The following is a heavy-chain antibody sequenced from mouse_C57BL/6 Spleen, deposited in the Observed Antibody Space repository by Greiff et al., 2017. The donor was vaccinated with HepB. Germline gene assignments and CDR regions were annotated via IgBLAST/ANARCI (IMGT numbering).Heavy chain of an antibody. CDR2: INYDGSST. CDR3: ARDGYYYAMDY. Sequence: EVMLVESEGGLVQPGSSMKLSCTASGFTFSDYYMAWVRQVPEKGLEWVANINYDGSSTYYLDSLKSRFIISRDNAKNILYLQISSLKSDDTATYYCARDGYYYAMDYWGQGTSVTVSS. CDR1: GFTFSDYY. V-gene: IGHV5-16*01. J-gene: IGHJ4*01.